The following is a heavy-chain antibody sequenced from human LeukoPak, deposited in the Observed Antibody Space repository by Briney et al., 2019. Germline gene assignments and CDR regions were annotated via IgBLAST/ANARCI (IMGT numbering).Heavy chain of an antibody. CDR2: IYYSGST. D-gene: IGHD3-9*01. CDR3: ARVNDILTGYSFDY. J-gene: IGHJ4*02. CDR1: GGSLSSYY. V-gene: IGHV4-59*01. Sequence: SETLSLTCTVSGGSLSSYYWSWIRQPPGKGLEWIGYIYYSGSTNYNPSLKSRVTISVDTSKNQFSLKLSSVTAADTAVYYCARVNDILTGYSFDYWGQGTLVTVSS.